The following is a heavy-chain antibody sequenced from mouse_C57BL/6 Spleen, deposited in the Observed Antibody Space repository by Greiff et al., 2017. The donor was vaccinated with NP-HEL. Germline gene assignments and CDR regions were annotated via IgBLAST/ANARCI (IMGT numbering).Heavy chain of an antibody. CDR1: GYTFTSYW. J-gene: IGHJ2*01. D-gene: IGHD1-1*01. V-gene: IGHV1-64*01. CDR2: IHPNSGST. CDR3: ATYYYGSSYLY. Sequence: QVQLKQPGAELVKPGASVKLSCKASGYTFTSYWMHWVKQRPGQGLEWIGMIHPNSGSTNYNEKFKSKATLTVDKSSSTAYMQLSSLTSEDSAVYYCATYYYGSSYLYWGQGTTLTVSS.